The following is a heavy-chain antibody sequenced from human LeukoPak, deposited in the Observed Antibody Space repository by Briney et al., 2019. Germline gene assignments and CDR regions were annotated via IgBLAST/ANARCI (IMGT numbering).Heavy chain of an antibody. CDR2: ISGSGSTI. CDR3: ARDGEWEKLMFDAFDI. V-gene: IGHV3-48*03. D-gene: IGHD1-26*01. CDR1: GFTSSSYE. J-gene: IGHJ3*02. Sequence: GGSLRLSCAASGFTSSSYEMNWVRQAPGKGLEWVSYISGSGSTIYYADSVNGRFTISRDNAKNSLYLQMNSLRDEDTAVYYCARDGEWEKLMFDAFDIWGQGTMVTVSS.